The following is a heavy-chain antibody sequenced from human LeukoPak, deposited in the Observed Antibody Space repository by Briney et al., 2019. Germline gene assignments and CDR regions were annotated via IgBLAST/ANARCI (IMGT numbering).Heavy chain of an antibody. CDR2: INPSGDNT. D-gene: IGHD3-22*01. J-gene: IGHJ4*02. Sequence: ASVTVSCKASGYTFTNNFMHWVRQAPGQGLEWMGLINPSGDNTWYAQKFQGRVTMTRDMATSTDYMEVSSLRSEDTAVYYCARDQYYYDSSGYGGLYYFDYWGQGTLVTVSS. CDR1: GYTFTNNF. CDR3: ARDQYYYDSSGYGGLYYFDY. V-gene: IGHV1-46*01.